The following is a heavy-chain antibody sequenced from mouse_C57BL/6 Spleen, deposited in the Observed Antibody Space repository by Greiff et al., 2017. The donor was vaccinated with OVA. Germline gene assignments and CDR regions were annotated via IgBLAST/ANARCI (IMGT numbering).Heavy chain of an antibody. CDR1: GYSFTSYY. D-gene: IGHD2-5*01. CDR3: AREAYYSNPDY. V-gene: IGHV1-66*01. Sequence: LQESGPELVKPGASVKISCKASGYSFTSYYIHWVKQRPGQGLEWIGWIYPGSGNTKYNEKFKGKATLTADTSSSTAYMQLSSLTSEDSAVYYCAREAYYSNPDYWGQGTTLTVSS. J-gene: IGHJ2*01. CDR2: IYPGSGNT.